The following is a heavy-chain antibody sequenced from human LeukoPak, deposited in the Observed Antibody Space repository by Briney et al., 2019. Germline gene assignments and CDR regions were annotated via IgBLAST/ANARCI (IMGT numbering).Heavy chain of an antibody. J-gene: IGHJ6*03. Sequence: PGRSLRLSCAASGFTFSSYNMNWVRQAPGKGLEWVSSITSDSSYIFYADSVKGRFTISRDNAENSLFLQMNSLRVEDTAVYYCARDPLSWGYCAVIYYYCMDVWGKGTTVTVSS. CDR2: ITSDSSYI. CDR1: GFTFSSYN. CDR3: ARDPLSWGYCAVIYYYCMDV. V-gene: IGHV3-21*01. D-gene: IGHD1-26*01.